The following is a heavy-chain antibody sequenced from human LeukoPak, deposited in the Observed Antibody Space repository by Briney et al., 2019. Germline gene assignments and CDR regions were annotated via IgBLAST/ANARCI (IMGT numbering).Heavy chain of an antibody. CDR1: GGSSSNYY. Sequence: SETLSLTCTVSGGSSSNYYWSWIRQPPGKGLEWIGYIYYSGSTKYNPSLKSRVTISVDTSKNQFSLKLSSVTAADTAVYFCARGITDSIWYLDYWGQGTLVTVSS. J-gene: IGHJ4*02. V-gene: IGHV4-59*01. CDR2: IYYSGST. D-gene: IGHD3-22*01. CDR3: ARGITDSIWYLDY.